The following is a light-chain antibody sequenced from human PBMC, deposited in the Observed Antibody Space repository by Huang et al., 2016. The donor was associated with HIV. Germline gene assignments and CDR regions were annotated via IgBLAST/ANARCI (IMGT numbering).Light chain of an antibody. V-gene: IGKV2-28*01. J-gene: IGKJ2*02. CDR1: QSLLHSNGYNY. CDR2: LGS. Sequence: EIVMTQSPLSLPVTPGEPASISCRSSQSLLHSNGYNYLDWYLQKPWQSPQLLSSLGSNRASGVPDRFSGSGSGTDFTLKISRVEAEDVGVYYCMQVLQTPCTFGQGTKLEVK. CDR3: MQVLQTPCT.